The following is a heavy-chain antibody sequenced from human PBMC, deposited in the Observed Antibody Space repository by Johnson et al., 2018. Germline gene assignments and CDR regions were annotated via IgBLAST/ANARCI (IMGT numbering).Heavy chain of an antibody. CDR3: ARASMVVVVADTKDYYYYMDV. Sequence: QVQLQQWGAGLLKPSETLSLTCAVYGGSSSGYYWSWIRQPPGKGLEWIGEINHSGGTNYNPSLKSRVPITVDTYKNQFSLKLRSVTAADTAVYYCARASMVVVVADTKDYYYYMDVWDKGTTVTVSS. CDR1: GGSSSGYY. D-gene: IGHD2-15*01. V-gene: IGHV4-34*01. CDR2: INHSGGT. J-gene: IGHJ6*03.